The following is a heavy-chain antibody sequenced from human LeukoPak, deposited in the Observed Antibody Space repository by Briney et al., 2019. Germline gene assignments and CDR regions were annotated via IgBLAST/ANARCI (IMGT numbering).Heavy chain of an antibody. V-gene: IGHV4-59*01. CDR2: INNSGSD. Sequence: PSETLSLTCTASGCSISSSYWSWIRQPPGKGLEWIGHINNSGSDNYNPSLESRVTISADTSKNQFSLKLSSVTAADTAVYYCERYMVDRDMVKSLGWFDPWGQGTLVTVSS. D-gene: IGHD5-18*01. CDR3: ERYMVDRDMVKSLGWFDP. CDR1: GCSISSSY. J-gene: IGHJ5*02.